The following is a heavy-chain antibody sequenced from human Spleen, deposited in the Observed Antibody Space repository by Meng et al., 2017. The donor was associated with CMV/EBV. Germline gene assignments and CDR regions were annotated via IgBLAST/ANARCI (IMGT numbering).Heavy chain of an antibody. V-gene: IGHV4-38-2*02. Sequence: SETLSLTCTVSGYSISSGYYWGWIRQPPGKGLEWIGSIYHSGSTYYNPSLKSRVTISVDTSKNQFSLKLSSVTAADTAVYYCAREGQTDVGAATGWLDPWGQGTLVTVSS. CDR3: AREGQTDVGAATGWLDP. D-gene: IGHD6-13*01. J-gene: IGHJ5*02. CDR1: GYSISSGYY. CDR2: IYHSGST.